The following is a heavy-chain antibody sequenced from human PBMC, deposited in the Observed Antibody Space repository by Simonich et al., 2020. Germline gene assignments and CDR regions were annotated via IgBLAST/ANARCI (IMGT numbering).Heavy chain of an antibody. CDR2: NNPNTGVT. J-gene: IGHJ1*01. V-gene: IGHV1-2*06. CDR1: GYTFTGYY. Sequence: QVQQVQSGAEVKKPGASVMVSCKASGYTFTGYYMHWGRQAPGQGLGLFGRNNPNTGVTNYAQKFQGRVTMTRDTSISTAYMELSRLRSDDTAVHYCAMEYFQHWGQGTLVTVSS. CDR3: AMEYFQH.